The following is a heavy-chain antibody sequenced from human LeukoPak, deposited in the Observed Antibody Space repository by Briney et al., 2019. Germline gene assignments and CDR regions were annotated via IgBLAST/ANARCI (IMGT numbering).Heavy chain of an antibody. CDR1: GGSISSSSYY. CDR3: ARHPYSSSFFDY. CDR2: IYYSGST. J-gene: IGHJ4*02. Sequence: PSEXLSLSCTVSGGSISSSSYYWGWIRQPPGKGLEWIGSIYYSGSTYYNPSLKSRVTISVDTSKNQFSLKLSSVTAADTAVYYCARHPYSSSFFDYWGQGTLVTVSS. D-gene: IGHD6-13*01. V-gene: IGHV4-39*01.